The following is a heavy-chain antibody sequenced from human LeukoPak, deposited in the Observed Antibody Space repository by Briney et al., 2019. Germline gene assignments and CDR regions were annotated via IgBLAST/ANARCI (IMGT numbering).Heavy chain of an antibody. Sequence: SGGSLRLSCAASGFTFSSYAMSWVRQAPGKGLEWVSAISGSGGSTYYADSVKGRFTISRDNSKNTLYLPMNSLRAEDTAVYYCAKAQQRYSSSWYVETFDYWGQGTLVTVSS. CDR2: ISGSGGST. V-gene: IGHV3-23*01. D-gene: IGHD6-13*01. CDR3: AKAQQRYSSSWYVETFDY. J-gene: IGHJ4*02. CDR1: GFTFSSYA.